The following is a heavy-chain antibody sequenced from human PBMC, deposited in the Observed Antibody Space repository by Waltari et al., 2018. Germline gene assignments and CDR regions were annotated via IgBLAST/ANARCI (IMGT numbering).Heavy chain of an antibody. V-gene: IGHV3-53*01. CDR2: VYPAGNT. Sequence: EVQLLESGGGLIQPGGSVRLACAVSGFNVGSNYMSWVRQSPGKGLECVSVVYPAGNTYYADSVKGRFTISRDSSDNTFSLQMNNLKVEDTAVYYCTSPPTYWGQGTQVTVSS. CDR1: GFNVGSNY. J-gene: IGHJ4*02. CDR3: TSPPTY.